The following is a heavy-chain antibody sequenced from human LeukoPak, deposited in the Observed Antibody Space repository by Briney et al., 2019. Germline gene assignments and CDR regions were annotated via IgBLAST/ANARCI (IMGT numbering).Heavy chain of an antibody. CDR1: GLTFSSYG. V-gene: IGHV3-30*18. Sequence: GGSLRLSCVVSGLTFSSYGMHWVRQAPGKELEWVAVISYDGSNKYYADSVKGRFTISRDNSKNTLYLQMNSLRAEDTAVFYCAKDAPPCSGGSCYSGYYFYGMDVWGKGTTVTVSS. D-gene: IGHD2-15*01. CDR3: AKDAPPCSGGSCYSGYYFYGMDV. CDR2: ISYDGSNK. J-gene: IGHJ6*04.